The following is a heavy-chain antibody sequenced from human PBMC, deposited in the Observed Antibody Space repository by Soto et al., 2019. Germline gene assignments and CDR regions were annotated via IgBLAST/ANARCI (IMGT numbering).Heavy chain of an antibody. CDR2: ISAYNGNT. CDR1: GYTFTSYG. J-gene: IGHJ6*02. D-gene: IGHD3-3*01. CDR3: ARASPRYDFWSGYYPNYYYYGMDV. Sequence: ASVKVSCKASGYTFTSYGISWVRQAPGQGLEWMGWISAYNGNTNYAQKLQGRVTMTTDTSTSTAYMELRSLRSDDTAVYYCARASPRYDFWSGYYPNYYYYGMDVWGQGTTVTVSS. V-gene: IGHV1-18*01.